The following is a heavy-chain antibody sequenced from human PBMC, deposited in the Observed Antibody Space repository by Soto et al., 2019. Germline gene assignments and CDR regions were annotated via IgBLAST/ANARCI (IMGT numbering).Heavy chain of an antibody. V-gene: IGHV4-61*01. Sequence: SETLSLTCSVSGGSVSNKTYYWSWIRQPPGKRLEWIGYVYYSGTTNYNPSLKSRVTISIDMSKNQFSLRLSSVTAADTALYYCARTTAVPNTLRSRYFFDFWGQGTLVTVSS. D-gene: IGHD3-9*01. CDR1: GGSVSNKTYY. CDR2: VYYSGTT. CDR3: ARTTAVPNTLRSRYFFDF. J-gene: IGHJ4*02.